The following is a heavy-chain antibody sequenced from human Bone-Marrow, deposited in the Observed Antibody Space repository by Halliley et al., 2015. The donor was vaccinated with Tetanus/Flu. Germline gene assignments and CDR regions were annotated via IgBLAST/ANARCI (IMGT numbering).Heavy chain of an antibody. CDR2: ISSDGSKT. D-gene: IGHD3-9*01. CDR3: LRVSEDYYDIMTDYYKGAFDF. J-gene: IGHJ4*02. V-gene: IGHV3-74*01. Sequence: TASGFTFSTYWMHWVRQVPGKGLAWVSRISSDGSKTTYADSVKGRFTISRDNAKNTLYLQMNSLRDEDTAVYYCLRVSEDYYDIMTDYYKGAFDFWGQGTLVTVSS. CDR1: GFTFSTYW.